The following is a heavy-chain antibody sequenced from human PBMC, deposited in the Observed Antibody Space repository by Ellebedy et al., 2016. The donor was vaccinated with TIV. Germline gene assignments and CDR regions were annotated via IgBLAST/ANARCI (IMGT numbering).Heavy chain of an antibody. Sequence: GESLKISCAASGFTFSSYALHWVRQAPGKGLEWVANIKLDGSEKYYVDSVEGRFTISRVNARNSLYLEMNSLRAEDTAVYYCARDRFRDTGMVNYYHYGMDVWGQGTTVTVSS. V-gene: IGHV3-7*01. CDR2: IKLDGSEK. J-gene: IGHJ6*02. CDR3: ARDRFRDTGMVNYYHYGMDV. D-gene: IGHD5-18*01. CDR1: GFTFSSYA.